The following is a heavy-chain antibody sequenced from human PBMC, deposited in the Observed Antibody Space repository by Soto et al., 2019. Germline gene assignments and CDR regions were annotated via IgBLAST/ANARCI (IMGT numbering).Heavy chain of an antibody. CDR1: GFTFSSYG. CDR3: TKRRNVLRFLEWSSGMEV. Sequence: GGSLRLSCAASGFTFSSYGMHWVRQAPGKGLEWVAFISDDGSNKYYADSTKGRFTMSRDNSKSTLYLQMNSLRVEDTAVYYCTKRRNVLRFLEWSSGMEVWGQGTTVTVSS. D-gene: IGHD3-3*01. CDR2: ISDDGSNK. V-gene: IGHV3-30*02. J-gene: IGHJ6*02.